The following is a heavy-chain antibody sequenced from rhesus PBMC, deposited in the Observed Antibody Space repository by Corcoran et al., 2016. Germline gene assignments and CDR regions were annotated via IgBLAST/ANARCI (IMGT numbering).Heavy chain of an antibody. D-gene: IGHD6-31*01. Sequence: QVQLQESGPGLVKPSETLSLTCAVSGGSISSGYYYWSCIRQPPGKGLEWVGYITYSGGTSYNPSLKSRVTISRDTSKNQVSLRLSSVTAADTAVYYCARDPSSGWYRYFEFWGQGALVTVSS. J-gene: IGHJ1*01. V-gene: IGHV4-122*02. CDR2: ITYSGGT. CDR3: ARDPSSGWYRYFEF. CDR1: GGSISSGYYY.